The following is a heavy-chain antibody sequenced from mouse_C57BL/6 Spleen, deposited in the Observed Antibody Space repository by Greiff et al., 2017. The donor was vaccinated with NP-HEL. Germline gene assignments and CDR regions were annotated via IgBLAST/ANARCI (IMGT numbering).Heavy chain of an antibody. CDR1: GFNIKDDY. D-gene: IGHD1-1*01. V-gene: IGHV14-4*01. Sequence: EVQLQQSGAELVRPGASVKLSCTASGFNIKDDYMHWVKQRPEQGLEWIGWIDPENGDTEYASKFQGKATITADTSSNTAYLQISSLTSEDTAVYYCTTFITTVVPYYFDYWGQGTTLTVSS. CDR3: TTFITTVVPYYFDY. CDR2: IDPENGDT. J-gene: IGHJ2*01.